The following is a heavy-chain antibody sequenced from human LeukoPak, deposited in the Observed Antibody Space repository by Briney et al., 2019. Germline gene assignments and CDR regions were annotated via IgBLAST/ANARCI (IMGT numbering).Heavy chain of an antibody. J-gene: IGHJ6*03. V-gene: IGHV4-39*07. Sequence: SETLSLTCSVSGGSIRSGRHHWAWVRQPPGKGLEFIGSLDESGRPYYNAPLKSRVTISEDSSGKQFSLNLSSVTAADTAVYFCARDLGGYPFFMDVWGRGTTVIVSS. CDR1: GGSIRSGRHH. D-gene: IGHD2-15*01. CDR2: LDESGRP. CDR3: ARDLGGYPFFMDV.